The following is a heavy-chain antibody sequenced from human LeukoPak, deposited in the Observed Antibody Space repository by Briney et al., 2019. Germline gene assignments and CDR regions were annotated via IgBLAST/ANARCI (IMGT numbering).Heavy chain of an antibody. D-gene: IGHD3-22*01. CDR1: GGSISSYY. CDR2: IYTSGST. V-gene: IGHV4-4*07. CDR3: ARAGYYYDGSGYYYADY. J-gene: IGHJ4*02. Sequence: PSETLSLTCTVSGGSISSYYWSWIRQPAGKGLEWIGRIYTSGSTNYNPSLKSRVTMSVDTPKNQFSLKLSSVTAADTAVYYCARAGYYYDGSGYYYADYWGQGTLVTVSS.